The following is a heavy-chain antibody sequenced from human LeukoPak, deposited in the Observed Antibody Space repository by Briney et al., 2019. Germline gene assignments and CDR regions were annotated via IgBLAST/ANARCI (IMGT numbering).Heavy chain of an antibody. D-gene: IGHD3-22*01. Sequence: GASVKVSCKASEYTFTGYYIHWVRQAPGQGLEWMGWINPNSGGTNYAQKFQGRVTMTRDTSISTAYMELSRLRPDDTAVYYCARVKNYYDSSGYLYYFDYWGQGTLVTVSS. J-gene: IGHJ4*02. CDR3: ARVKNYYDSSGYLYYFDY. CDR1: EYTFTGYY. V-gene: IGHV1-2*02. CDR2: INPNSGGT.